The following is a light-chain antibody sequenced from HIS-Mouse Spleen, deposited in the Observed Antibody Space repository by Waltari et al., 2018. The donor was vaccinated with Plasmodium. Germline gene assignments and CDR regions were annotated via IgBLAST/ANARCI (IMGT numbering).Light chain of an antibody. CDR3: AAWDDSLSGPV. CDR2: RNN. V-gene: IGLV1-47*01. CDR1: SSNIGSNY. J-gene: IGLJ3*02. Sequence: QSVLTQPPSASGTPGQRVTISCSGSSSNIGSNYVYWYQQLPGTAPKLLIYRNNQRPSGVPDRFSVSKSGTSASLDISGLRSEDEADYYCAAWDDSLSGPVFGGGTKLTVL.